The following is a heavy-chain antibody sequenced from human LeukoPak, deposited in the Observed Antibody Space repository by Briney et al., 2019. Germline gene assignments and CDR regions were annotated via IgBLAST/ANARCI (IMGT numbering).Heavy chain of an antibody. Sequence: GGSLRLSCAASGFTFSSYGMHWVRQAPGKGLEWVAFIRYDGSNKYYADSVKGRFTISRDNSKNTLYLQMNSLRAEDTAVYYCAKDVGYSHYFDYWGQGTLVTVSS. CDR3: AKDVGYSHYFDY. J-gene: IGHJ4*02. CDR1: GFTFSSYG. D-gene: IGHD5-18*01. CDR2: IRYDGSNK. V-gene: IGHV3-30*02.